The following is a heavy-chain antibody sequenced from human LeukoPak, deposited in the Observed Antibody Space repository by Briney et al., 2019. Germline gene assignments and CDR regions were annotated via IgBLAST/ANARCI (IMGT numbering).Heavy chain of an antibody. V-gene: IGHV3-7*01. CDR3: ATSPNPFHM. CDR1: GFTFSRYW. CDR2: IKQDGSEQ. J-gene: IGHJ3*02. Sequence: GGSLRLSCAASGFTFSRYWMTWVRQAPGKGLEWVANIKQDGSEQRYVDSVKGRFTISRDNAKNSLFLQMNRLGAEDTAVYYCATSPNPFHMWGQGTKVTVS.